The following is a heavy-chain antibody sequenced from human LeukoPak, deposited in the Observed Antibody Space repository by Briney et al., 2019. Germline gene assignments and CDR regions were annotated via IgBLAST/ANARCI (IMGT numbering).Heavy chain of an antibody. D-gene: IGHD3-22*01. J-gene: IGHJ3*02. CDR1: GGSSSSGGYY. CDR2: IDYSGST. Sequence: SETLSLTCTVSGGSSSSGGYYWSWIRQHPGKGLEWIGYIDYSGSTYYNPSLKSRVTISVDTSKNQFSLKLSSVTAADTAVYYCARDTYYYDSSGYYYYPNAFDIWGQGTMVTVSS. V-gene: IGHV4-31*03. CDR3: ARDTYYYDSSGYYYYPNAFDI.